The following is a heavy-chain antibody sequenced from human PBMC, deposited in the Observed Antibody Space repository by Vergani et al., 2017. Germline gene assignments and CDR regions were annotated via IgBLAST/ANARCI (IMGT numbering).Heavy chain of an antibody. CDR3: ARSTRHYYDSYWDFDL. CDR2: IIPIFGTA. J-gene: IGHJ2*01. Sequence: QVQLVQSGAEVKKPGSSVKVSCKASGGTFSSYAISWVRQAPGQGLEWMGGIIPIFGTANYAQKFQGRVTITADDSTSTAYMELSSLRSEDTAVYYCARSTRHYYDSYWDFDLWGRGTLVTVSS. D-gene: IGHD3-22*01. CDR1: GGTFSSYA. V-gene: IGHV1-69*01.